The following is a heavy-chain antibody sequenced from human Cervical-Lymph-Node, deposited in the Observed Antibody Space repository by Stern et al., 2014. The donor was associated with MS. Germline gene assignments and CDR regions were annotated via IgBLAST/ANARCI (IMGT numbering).Heavy chain of an antibody. CDR3: ASRGAGEFGVSPTGS. J-gene: IGHJ5*02. CDR2: IHTNTGTA. D-gene: IGHD2-8*01. CDR1: GYNFRNSA. V-gene: IGHV7-4-1*01. Sequence: QVQLVQSGSELKKPGASVKISCKASGYNFRNSAMNWVRQAPGQGLEWMGWIHTNTGTALSATGFPGRFVFSLETSYSTAYLQIGSLKPEDTAFYYCASRGAGEFGVSPTGSWGQGTLVTVSS.